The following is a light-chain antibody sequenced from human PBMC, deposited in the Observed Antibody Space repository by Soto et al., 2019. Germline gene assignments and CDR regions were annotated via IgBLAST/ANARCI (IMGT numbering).Light chain of an antibody. CDR2: WAS. CDR1: QSVLYSLNNKNY. Sequence: DIVMTQSPDSLAVSLGERATINCKSSQSVLYSLNNKNYLAWYQQKPGQPPKLLVYWASTRESGVPDRFSGSGSATDFTLTISSLYAEDVAVYYCQQYYSHPQNFGQGTKVEI. J-gene: IGKJ1*01. V-gene: IGKV4-1*01. CDR3: QQYYSHPQN.